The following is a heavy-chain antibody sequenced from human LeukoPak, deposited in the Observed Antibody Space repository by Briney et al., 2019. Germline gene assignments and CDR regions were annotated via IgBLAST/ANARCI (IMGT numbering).Heavy chain of an antibody. CDR2: ISSSSTYI. D-gene: IGHD3-22*01. Sequence: GGSLRLSCAASGFTFSSYSMNWVRQAPGKGLWWVSSISSSSTYISYADSVQGRSTTSRDNTKHTLYLQMNSLRAEDTAVYYCAKVYYYDSSGYYYSHFDYWGQGTLVTVSP. CDR3: AKVYYYDSSGYYYSHFDY. V-gene: IGHV3-21*04. J-gene: IGHJ4*02. CDR1: GFTFSSYS.